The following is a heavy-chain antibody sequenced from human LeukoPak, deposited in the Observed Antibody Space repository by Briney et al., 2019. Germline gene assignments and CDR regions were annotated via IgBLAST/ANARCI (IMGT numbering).Heavy chain of an antibody. CDR2: IKQDGSER. Sequence: PGGSLRLSCAASGFTFSSYWMTWVRQAPGKGLEWVANIKQDGSERYYADSVKGRFTISRDNAKNSLYLEVNSLRVEDTAVYYCARGGYSYGNFDYWGQGTLVTVSS. D-gene: IGHD5-18*01. CDR1: GFTFSSYW. V-gene: IGHV3-7*03. J-gene: IGHJ4*02. CDR3: ARGGYSYGNFDY.